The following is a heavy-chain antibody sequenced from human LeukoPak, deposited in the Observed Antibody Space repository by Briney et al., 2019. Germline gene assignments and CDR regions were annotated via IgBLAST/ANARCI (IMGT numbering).Heavy chain of an antibody. CDR2: IYYSGIT. V-gene: IGHV4-30-4*01. J-gene: IGHJ5*02. CDR1: GGSISSGDYY. CDR3: AREEGYYYDSSGYPP. D-gene: IGHD3-22*01. Sequence: SETLSLTRTVSGGSISSGDYYWSWIRQPPGKGLEWIGYIYYSGITYYNPSLKSRVTISVDTSKNQFSLKLSSVTAADTAVYYCAREEGYYYDSSGYPPWGQGTLVTVSS.